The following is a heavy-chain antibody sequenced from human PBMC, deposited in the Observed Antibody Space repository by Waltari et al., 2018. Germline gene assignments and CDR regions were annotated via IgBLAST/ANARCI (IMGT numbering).Heavy chain of an antibody. J-gene: IGHJ3*02. CDR3: ARHRTRAYYDFWSGYYTLLGAFDI. CDR1: GYSISSGYY. V-gene: IGHV4-38-2*01. Sequence: QVQLQESGPGLVKPSETLSLTCAVSGYSISSGYYWGWIRQPPGQGLEWIGSIYHSGSTYYNPSLKSRVTISVDTSKNQFSLKLSSVTAADTAVYYCARHRTRAYYDFWSGYYTLLGAFDIWGQGTMVTVSS. D-gene: IGHD3-3*01. CDR2: IYHSGST.